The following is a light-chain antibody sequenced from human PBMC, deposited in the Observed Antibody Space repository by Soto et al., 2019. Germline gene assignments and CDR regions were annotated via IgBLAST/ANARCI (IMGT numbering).Light chain of an antibody. Sequence: EIVVTQSPATLSLSPLERATPSGRASPSVSSNLPWYQQKPGHAPRLLIYHASNRATGIPARFSGSGSGTDFTLTKSRLEREDFSVYYCQRGYTFGQGTRLEIK. J-gene: IGKJ5*01. V-gene: IGKV3-11*01. CDR2: HAS. CDR1: PSVSSN. CDR3: QRGYT.